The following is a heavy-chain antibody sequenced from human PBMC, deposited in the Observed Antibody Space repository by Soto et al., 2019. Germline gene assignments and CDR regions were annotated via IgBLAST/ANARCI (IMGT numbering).Heavy chain of an antibody. CDR3: ARVRGGTREWYWFAY. J-gene: IGHJ4*02. CDR2: ISPIFATS. V-gene: IGHV1-69*06. CDR1: GGTFSTYP. Sequence: QVHLLQSGAEVKKPGSSVKVSCKVSGGTFSTYPISWVRQAPGQGLEWVGVISPIFATSNVAQKFKGRVTITADKSSSTSFMEVSSLRPEDTALYYCARVRGGTREWYWFAYWGQGTLVTVSS. D-gene: IGHD3-3*01.